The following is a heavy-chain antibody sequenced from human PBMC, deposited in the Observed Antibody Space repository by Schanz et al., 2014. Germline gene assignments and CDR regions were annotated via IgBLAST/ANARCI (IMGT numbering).Heavy chain of an antibody. J-gene: IGHJ3*02. D-gene: IGHD3-10*01. CDR1: GFNFSDYA. V-gene: IGHV3-23*01. CDR2: ISGSGGST. Sequence: EVQLLESGGGLVQPGGSLRLSCAASGFNFSDYAMSWVRQAPGKGLEWVSAISGSGGSTYYADSVKGRFTISRDNSKNTLYLQMNSLRAEDTAVYYCAKGRFGELSAFDIWGQGTMXTVSS. CDR3: AKGRFGELSAFDI.